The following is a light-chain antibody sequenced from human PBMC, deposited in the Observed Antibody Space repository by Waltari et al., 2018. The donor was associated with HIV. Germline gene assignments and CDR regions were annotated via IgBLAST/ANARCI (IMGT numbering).Light chain of an antibody. Sequence: IQMTQSPSNLSASVGDAVILTCRASQNLDNWLAWYQQRPGRAPILLMSMTSVLETGGPSRFRGRGSWTTFTLTINCLQPDDYGTYYCKQYSTHYGFGQGTRVE. CDR3: KQYSTHYG. CDR1: QNLDNW. J-gene: IGKJ2*01. V-gene: IGKV1-5*03. CDR2: MTS.